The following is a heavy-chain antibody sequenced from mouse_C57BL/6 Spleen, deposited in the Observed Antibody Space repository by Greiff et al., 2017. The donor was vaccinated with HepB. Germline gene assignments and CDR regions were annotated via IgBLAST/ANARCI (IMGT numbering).Heavy chain of an antibody. CDR3: ARYGSGPWFAY. J-gene: IGHJ3*01. D-gene: IGHD1-1*01. Sequence: QVQLQQSGPELVKPGASVKISCKASGYAFSSSWMNWVKQRPGKGLEWIGRIYPGDGDTNYNGKFKGKATLTADKSSSTAYMQLSSLTSEDSAVYFCARYGSGPWFAYWGQGTLVTVSA. V-gene: IGHV1-82*01. CDR2: IYPGDGDT. CDR1: GYAFSSSW.